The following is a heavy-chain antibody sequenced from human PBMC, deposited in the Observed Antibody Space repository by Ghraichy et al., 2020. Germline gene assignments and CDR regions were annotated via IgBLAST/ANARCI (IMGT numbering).Heavy chain of an antibody. CDR3: AKVWGATLVRRGIDI. CDR1: GGSISSSNW. CDR2: IYHSGST. V-gene: IGHV4-4*02. Sequence: SETLSLTCAVSGGSISSSNWWSWVRQPPGKGLEWIGEIYHSGSTNYNPSLKSRVTISVDKSKNQFSLKLSSVTAADTAVYYCAKVWGATLVRRGIDIWGQGTMVTVSS. J-gene: IGHJ3*02. D-gene: IGHD1-26*01.